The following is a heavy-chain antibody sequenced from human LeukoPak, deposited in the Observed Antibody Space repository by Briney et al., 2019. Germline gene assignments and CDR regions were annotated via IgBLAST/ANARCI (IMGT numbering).Heavy chain of an antibody. Sequence: GRSLRLSCVGSGVQFDELAMHSVRQVPGKGLEWVAGITWDSDVVGYADSVKGRFSISRDNAENSLFLQMNSLRLEDTAFYFCAKDRYGRGLNVLDPWGQGTLVTVSS. CDR2: ITWDSDVV. CDR1: GVQFDELA. CDR3: AKDRYGRGLNVLDP. D-gene: IGHD5-18*01. J-gene: IGHJ5*02. V-gene: IGHV3-9*01.